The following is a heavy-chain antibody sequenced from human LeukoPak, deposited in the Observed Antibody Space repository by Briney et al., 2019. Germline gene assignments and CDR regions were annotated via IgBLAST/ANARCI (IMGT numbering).Heavy chain of an antibody. D-gene: IGHD3-22*01. CDR1: GYSISSGYH. V-gene: IGHV4-38-2*02. CDR2: IYHSGST. CDR3: ARVVQSTDSSGFYLPEYFQH. Sequence: SETLSLTCTVSGYSISSGYHWGWIRQPPGRGLEWIGSIYHSGSTYYNPSLKSRVTISVDTSKNQFSLKLRSVTAADTAVYYCARVVQSTDSSGFYLPEYFQHWGQGTLVTVSS. J-gene: IGHJ1*01.